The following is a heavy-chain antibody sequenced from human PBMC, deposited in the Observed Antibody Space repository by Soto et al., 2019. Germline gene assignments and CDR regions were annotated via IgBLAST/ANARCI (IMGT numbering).Heavy chain of an antibody. J-gene: IGHJ4*02. V-gene: IGHV1-2*04. CDR3: ARTPYYAFWSGYSFDY. CDR1: GYTFTPYY. D-gene: IGHD3-3*01. Sequence: QVQLVQSGAAVKKPGASVKVSCKASGYTFTPYYLHWVRQAPGHGLEWLGWIDPNSGDTKYAQNFEGWVTMTRDTSINTAYLDLSRLKNDDTAVYYCARTPYYAFWSGYSFDYWGQGTLVSVHS. CDR2: IDPNSGDT.